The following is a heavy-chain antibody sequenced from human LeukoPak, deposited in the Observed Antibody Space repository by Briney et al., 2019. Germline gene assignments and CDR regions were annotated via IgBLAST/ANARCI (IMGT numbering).Heavy chain of an antibody. CDR2: ISSSSSYI. J-gene: IGHJ6*03. Sequence: GGSLRLSCAASGFTFSSYEMNWVRQAPGKGLEWVSSISSSSSYIYYADSVKGRFTISRDNAKNSVYLQMTSLRGEDTAMYYCARSHDYYFYMDVWGKGTTVTVSS. CDR1: GFTFSSYE. CDR3: ARSHDYYFYMDV. V-gene: IGHV3-48*03.